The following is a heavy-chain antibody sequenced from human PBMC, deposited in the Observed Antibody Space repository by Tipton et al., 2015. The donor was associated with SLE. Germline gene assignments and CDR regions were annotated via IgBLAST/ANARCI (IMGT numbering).Heavy chain of an antibody. CDR2: INHSGST. Sequence: TLSLTCAVCGGSFSGHYWSWIRQPPGQGLEWIGEINHSGSTNYSPSLKSRVTISVDTSRNQFSLKLRSVTAADTAVYYCARHLYDFWSGYFDYWGQGTLVTVSS. D-gene: IGHD3-3*01. V-gene: IGHV4-34*01. CDR1: GGSFSGHY. J-gene: IGHJ4*02. CDR3: ARHLYDFWSGYFDY.